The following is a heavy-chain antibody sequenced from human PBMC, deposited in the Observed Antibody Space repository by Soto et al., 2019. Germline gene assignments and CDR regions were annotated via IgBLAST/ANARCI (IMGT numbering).Heavy chain of an antibody. Sequence: EVQLWESGGGLVQPGGSLRLSCAASGSTFRSYALSWVRQAPGKGLEWVSVISGSGDSTYYADCVKGRFTISRDNSKDTLYGQIDSLRAEDTAVYYCARELGYCSGGSCYMDGAFDFWGQGTMVTVSS. CDR3: ARELGYCSGGSCYMDGAFDF. D-gene: IGHD2-15*01. V-gene: IGHV3-23*01. J-gene: IGHJ3*01. CDR1: GSTFRSYA. CDR2: ISGSGDST.